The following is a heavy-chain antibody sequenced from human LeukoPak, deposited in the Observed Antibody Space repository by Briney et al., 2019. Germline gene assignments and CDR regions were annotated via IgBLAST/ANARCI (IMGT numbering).Heavy chain of an antibody. CDR2: ISSSSTTT. CDR3: ARHSTPGYTAGFYFDL. V-gene: IGHV3-48*04. CDR1: GFTFSSYS. Sequence: GGSLRLSCAASGFTFSSYSMNWVGQAPGKGLEWVSYISSSSTTTYYADSVKGRFTITRDNAQNSLYLQLDSLRVEDTAVYYCARHSTPGYTAGFYFDLWGQGTLVTVSS. D-gene: IGHD5-18*01. J-gene: IGHJ4*02.